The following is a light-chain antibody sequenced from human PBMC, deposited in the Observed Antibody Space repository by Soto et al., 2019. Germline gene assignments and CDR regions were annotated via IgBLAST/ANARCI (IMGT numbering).Light chain of an antibody. Sequence: SPVSVPVTLGRAASISCVANQSLVHSDGIAYFSWFQQRPGRSPRRLIYKASNRDSGVPARFSGSGSGTDFALKISRVEAEDVGVYYCMQGNQCPFTFGQGTQLEIK. V-gene: IGKV2-30*02. CDR2: KAS. CDR3: MQGNQCPFT. CDR1: QSLVHSDGIAY. J-gene: IGKJ5*01.